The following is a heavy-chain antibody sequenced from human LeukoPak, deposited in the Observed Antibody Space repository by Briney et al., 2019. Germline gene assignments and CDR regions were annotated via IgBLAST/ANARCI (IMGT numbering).Heavy chain of an antibody. CDR3: ARGISAPGRTFHFGC. CDR2: IYHTGTT. D-gene: IGHD6-13*01. CDR1: GYSISSGYY. Sequence: SETLSLTCAVSGYSISSGYYWGWIRQPPGKGLEWIGSIYHTGTTYYNPSLKSRVTISVDPSKNQFSLKLTSVTAADTAVYYCARGISAPGRTFHFGCWGQGTLATVSS. J-gene: IGHJ4*02. V-gene: IGHV4-38-2*01.